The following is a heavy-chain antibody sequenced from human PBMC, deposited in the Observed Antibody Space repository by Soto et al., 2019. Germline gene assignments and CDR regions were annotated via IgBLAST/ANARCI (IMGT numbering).Heavy chain of an antibody. V-gene: IGHV3-20*01. CDR1: GFTFDDYC. CDR3: ARGCRSTSCYVNLDY. CDR2: INWNGGST. D-gene: IGHD2-2*01. Sequence: GGSLRLSCAASGFTFDDYCMSWVRQAPGKGLEWVSGINWNGGSTGYADSVKGRFTISRDNAKNSLYLQMNSLRAEDTALYHCARGCRSTSCYVNLDYWGQRTLVTVSS. J-gene: IGHJ4*02.